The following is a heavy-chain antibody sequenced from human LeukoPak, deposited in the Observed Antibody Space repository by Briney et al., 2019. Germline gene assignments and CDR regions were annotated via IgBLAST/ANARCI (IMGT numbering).Heavy chain of an antibody. CDR3: ARDSGRYYYDFDY. V-gene: IGHV1-2*02. D-gene: IGHD3-10*01. Sequence: ASVKVSCKASGYTFTSYYMHWVRQAPGQGLEWMGWINPNSGGTNYAQKFQGRVTMTRDTSISTAYMELSRLRSDDTAVYYCARDSGRYYYDFDYWGQGTLVTVSS. J-gene: IGHJ4*02. CDR2: INPNSGGT. CDR1: GYTFTSYY.